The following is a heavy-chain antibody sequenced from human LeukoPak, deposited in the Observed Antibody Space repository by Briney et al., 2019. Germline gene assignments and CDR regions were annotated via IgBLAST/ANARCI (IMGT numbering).Heavy chain of an antibody. Sequence: PSETLSLTCAVYGGSFSGHYWSWIRQPPGKGLEWIGEINHSGSTNYNPSLKSRVTISVDTSKNQFSLKLSSVTAADTAVYYCARAHSPQMTTVTIVNWFDPWGQGTLVTVSS. CDR3: ARAHSPQMTTVTIVNWFDP. CDR2: INHSGST. V-gene: IGHV4-34*01. D-gene: IGHD4-17*01. CDR1: GGSFSGHY. J-gene: IGHJ5*02.